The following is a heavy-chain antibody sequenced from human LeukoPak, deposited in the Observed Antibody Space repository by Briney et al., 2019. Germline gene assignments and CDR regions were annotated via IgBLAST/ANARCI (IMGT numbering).Heavy chain of an antibody. CDR1: GFTFDDYA. CDR3: AKDGYSYGPKNFDY. J-gene: IGHJ4*02. Sequence: PRRSLRLSCAASGFTFDDYAMHWVRQAPGKGLEWVSGISWNSGSIGYADSLKGRFTISRDNAKNSLYLQMNSLRAEDTALYYCAKDGYSYGPKNFDYWGQGTLVTVSS. V-gene: IGHV3-9*01. D-gene: IGHD5-18*01. CDR2: ISWNSGSI.